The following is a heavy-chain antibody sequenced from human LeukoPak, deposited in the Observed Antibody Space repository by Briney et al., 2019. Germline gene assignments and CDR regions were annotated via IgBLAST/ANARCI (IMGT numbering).Heavy chain of an antibody. CDR3: ARDPAPIAADAKFDY. V-gene: IGHV1-2*02. CDR2: INPNSGGT. Sequence: ASVRVSCKASGYTFTGYYMHWVRQAPGQGLEWMGWINPNSGGTNYAQKFQGRVTMTRDTSISTAYMELSRLRSDDTAVYYCARDPAPIAADAKFDYWGQGTLVTVSS. J-gene: IGHJ4*02. CDR1: GYTFTGYY. D-gene: IGHD6-13*01.